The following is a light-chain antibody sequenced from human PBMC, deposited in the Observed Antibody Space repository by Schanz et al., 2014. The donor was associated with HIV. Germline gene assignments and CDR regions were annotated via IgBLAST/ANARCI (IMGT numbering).Light chain of an antibody. CDR2: AAS. CDR3: QETYSTPSIT. CDR1: QGISNY. Sequence: DIQMTQSPSAMSASVGDRVTITCRASQGISNYLAWFQQKPGKVPKRLIYAASSLQSGVPSRFSGSGSGSDFTLIISSLQPEDFGSYYCQETYSTPSITFGQGTRLQIK. V-gene: IGKV1-17*03. J-gene: IGKJ5*01.